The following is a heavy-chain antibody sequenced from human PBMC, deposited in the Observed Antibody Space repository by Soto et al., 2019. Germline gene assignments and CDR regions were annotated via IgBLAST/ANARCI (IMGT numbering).Heavy chain of an antibody. CDR2: IGIYANT. J-gene: IGHJ4*02. D-gene: IGHD1-26*01. V-gene: IGHV3-23*01. Sequence: EVELLESGGDLVQPGGSLSLSCTASGFTFSSYDMNCVRQAPGKGLEWVSAIGIYANTYYAGSVKGRFTISRDDSKNTVYLQLNSLRVDDTAVYYCAKESTVGCPGDYFDSWGQGTLVTVSS. CDR3: AKESTVGCPGDYFDS. CDR1: GFTFSSYD.